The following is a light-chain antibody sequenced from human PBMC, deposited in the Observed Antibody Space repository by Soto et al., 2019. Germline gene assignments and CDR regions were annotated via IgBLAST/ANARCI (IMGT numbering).Light chain of an antibody. CDR3: QQSYSTTWT. J-gene: IGKJ1*01. Sequence: DIQITQSPSSLSSCVLDIVTITCRASQGISTYLNWYQQKPGKAPKLLIYAASSLQSGVPSRFSGSGSETDFTLTISSLQPEDFATYSCQQSYSTTWTFGQGTKVDIK. CDR2: AAS. V-gene: IGKV1-39*01. CDR1: QGISTY.